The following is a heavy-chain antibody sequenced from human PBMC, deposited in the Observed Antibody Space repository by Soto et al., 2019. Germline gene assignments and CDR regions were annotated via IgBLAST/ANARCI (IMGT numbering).Heavy chain of an antibody. CDR1: GFTFSSYA. J-gene: IGHJ4*02. D-gene: IGHD3-10*01. CDR2: TSSSGGST. V-gene: IGHV3-23*01. CDR3: AKEGGYGSGSYYSDD. Sequence: EVQLLESGGGLVQPGGSLRLSCAASGFTFSSYAMSWVRQAPGKGLEWVSTTSSSGGSTYYADSVKGRFTISRDNSKNTFYLQMTSLRAEDMAVYYCAKEGGYGSGSYYSDDWGQGTLVTVSS.